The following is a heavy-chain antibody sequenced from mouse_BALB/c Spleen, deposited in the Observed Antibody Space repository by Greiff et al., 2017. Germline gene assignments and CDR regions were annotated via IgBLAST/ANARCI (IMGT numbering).Heavy chain of an antibody. CDR2: ISSGSSTI. Sequence: EVKLMESGGGLVQPGGSRKLSCAASGFTFSSFGMHWVRQAPEKGLEWVAYISSGSSTIYYADTVKGRFTISRDNPKNTLFLQMTSLRSEDTAMYYCARKDYDYAFAYWGQGTLVTVSA. CDR1: GFTFSSFG. D-gene: IGHD2-4*01. V-gene: IGHV5-17*02. CDR3: ARKDYDYAFAY. J-gene: IGHJ3*01.